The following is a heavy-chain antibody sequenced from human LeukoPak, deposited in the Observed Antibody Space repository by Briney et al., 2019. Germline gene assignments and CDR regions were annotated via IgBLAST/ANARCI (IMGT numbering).Heavy chain of an antibody. CDR1: GGTFSSYA. V-gene: IGHV1-69*05. CDR3: ARAIAAARYYYYMDV. CDR2: IIPIFGTA. J-gene: IGHJ6*03. D-gene: IGHD6-13*01. Sequence: ASVKVSRKASGGTFSSYAISWVRQAPGQGLEWMGGIIPIFGTANYAQKFQGRVTITTDESTSTAYMELSSLRSEDTAVYYCARAIAAARYYYYMDVWGKVTTVTVSS.